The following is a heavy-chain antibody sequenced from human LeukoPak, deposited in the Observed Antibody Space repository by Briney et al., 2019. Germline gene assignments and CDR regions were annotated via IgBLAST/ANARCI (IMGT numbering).Heavy chain of an antibody. CDR3: AKRGNPAVGHHYLDV. CDR2: ITLSGGST. J-gene: IGHJ6*03. CDR1: GFTFGSYA. V-gene: IGHV3-23*01. Sequence: PGGSLRLSCAASGFTFGSYAMSWVRQAPGKGLEWVSSITLSGGSTFYADSVMGRFTISRDNSQNTLYLQMNSLSAEDTAVYYCAKRGNPAVGHHYLDVWGKGTTVSVSS. D-gene: IGHD2-2*01.